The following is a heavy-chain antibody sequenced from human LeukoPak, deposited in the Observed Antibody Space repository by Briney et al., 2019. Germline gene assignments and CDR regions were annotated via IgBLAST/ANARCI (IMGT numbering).Heavy chain of an antibody. J-gene: IGHJ6*02. Sequence: SETLSLTCTVSGGSISSYYWSWIRQPPGKGLEWIGYIYYSGSTNYNPSLKSRVTISVDTSKNQFSLKLSSVTAADTAVYYCARGNIVVVPAAPPEDYYYGMDVWGQGTTVTVSS. D-gene: IGHD2-2*01. CDR2: IYYSGST. CDR3: ARGNIVVVPAAPPEDYYYGMDV. CDR1: GGSISSYY. V-gene: IGHV4-59*12.